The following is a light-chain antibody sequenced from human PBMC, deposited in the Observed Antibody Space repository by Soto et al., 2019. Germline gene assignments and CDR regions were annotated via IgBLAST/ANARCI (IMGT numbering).Light chain of an antibody. Sequence: QSVLAQPASVSGSPGQSITMSCSGTSSDIGSYNHVAWYQQFPGKSPKLMIYAVSDRPSGVSDRFSGSKSGITASLTISGLQTEDEADYYCISYTDRQSYLFGTGTKV. V-gene: IGLV2-14*03. CDR3: ISYTDRQSYL. CDR2: AVS. J-gene: IGLJ1*01. CDR1: SSDIGSYNH.